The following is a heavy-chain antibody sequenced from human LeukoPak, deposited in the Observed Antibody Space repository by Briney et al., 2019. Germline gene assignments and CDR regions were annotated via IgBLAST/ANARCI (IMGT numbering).Heavy chain of an antibody. J-gene: IGHJ5*02. CDR2: IYYSGST. Sequence: PSQTLSLTCTVSGGSISSGGYYWSWIRQHPGKGLEWIGSIYYSGSTYYNPSLKSRVTISVDTSKNQFSLKLSSVTAADTAVYYCARDPRGYNWFDPWGQGTLVTVSS. CDR1: GGSISSGGYY. V-gene: IGHV4-31*03. CDR3: ARDPRGYNWFDP.